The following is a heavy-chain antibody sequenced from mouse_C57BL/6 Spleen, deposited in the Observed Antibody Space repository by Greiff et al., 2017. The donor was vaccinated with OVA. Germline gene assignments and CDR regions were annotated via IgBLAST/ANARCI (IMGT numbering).Heavy chain of an antibody. J-gene: IGHJ1*03. D-gene: IGHD1-1*01. V-gene: IGHV1-55*01. CDR3: ARGISSSRWYFDV. CDR1: GYTFTSYW. CDR2: IYPGSGST. Sequence: VQLQQPGAELVKPGASVKMSCKASGYTFTSYWITWVKQRPGQGLEWIGDIYPGSGSTNYNEKFKSKATLTVDTSSSTAYMQLSSLTSEDSAVYYCARGISSSRWYFDVWGTGTTVTVSS.